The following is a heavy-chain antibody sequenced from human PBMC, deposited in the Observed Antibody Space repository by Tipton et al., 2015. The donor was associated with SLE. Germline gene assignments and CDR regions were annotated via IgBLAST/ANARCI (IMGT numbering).Heavy chain of an antibody. CDR1: GGPISSSSYY. CDR3: AREAPGLGATSYYGLDV. J-gene: IGHJ6*02. D-gene: IGHD1-26*01. Sequence: TLSLTCTVSGGPISSSSYYWGWIRQPAGKGLEWIGRIYNSGSTNYNPSLKSRVSISLDTSKKQFSLTLTSVTPADTAVYYCAREAPGLGATSYYGLDVWGQGTTVTVSS. CDR2: IYNSGST. V-gene: IGHV4-61*02.